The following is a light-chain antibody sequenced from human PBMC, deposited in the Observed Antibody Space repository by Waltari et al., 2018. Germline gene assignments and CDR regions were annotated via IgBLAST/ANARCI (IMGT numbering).Light chain of an antibody. J-gene: IGKJ5*01. V-gene: IGKV3-11*01. CDR3: QHYNNWPIT. CDR1: QSVSTY. Sequence: EIVLTQSPVILSLSPGEGATLSCRASQSVSTYLAWYKQKPGQAPRLLIYGASNRATGIPARFSGSGSGTDFTLSINSLEPEDFAVYYCQHYNNWPITFGQGTRLEIK. CDR2: GAS.